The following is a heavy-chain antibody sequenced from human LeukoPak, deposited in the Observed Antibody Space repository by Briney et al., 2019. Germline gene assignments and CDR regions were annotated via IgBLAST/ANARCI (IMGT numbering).Heavy chain of an antibody. CDR3: ARPRTYYDSWSGYPPFDY. Sequence: SVKVSCKASGGTFSSHAINWVRQAPGQGLEWMGGIIPISSTTKYAQKFQGRVTITADESTSTAFMELSSLRSDDTAVYYCARPRTYYDSWSGYPPFDYWGQGTLVTASS. V-gene: IGHV1-69*13. J-gene: IGHJ4*02. D-gene: IGHD3-3*01. CDR2: IIPISSTT. CDR1: GGTFSSHA.